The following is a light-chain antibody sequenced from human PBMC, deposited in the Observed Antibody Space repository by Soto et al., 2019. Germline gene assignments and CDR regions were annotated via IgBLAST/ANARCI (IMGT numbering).Light chain of an antibody. Sequence: QSALTQPACVSGSPGQSSTISCTGTSSDIGRYNLVSWYQQHPGKAPKLIIYEDIERPSGVSDRFSGSKSGNTASLTISGLQTEDESDYYCCSYAGGASVVFGGGTKLTVL. CDR2: EDI. CDR1: SSDIGRYNL. CDR3: CSYAGGASVV. V-gene: IGLV2-23*01. J-gene: IGLJ2*01.